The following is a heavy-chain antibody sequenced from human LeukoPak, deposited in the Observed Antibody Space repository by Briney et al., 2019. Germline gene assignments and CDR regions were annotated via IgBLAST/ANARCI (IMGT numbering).Heavy chain of an antibody. Sequence: GASVKVSCKASGYTFTNYAFSWVRQAPGQGLEWMGWINTNTGNPTYAQGFTGRFVFSLDTSVSTAYLQISSLKAEDTAVYYCAREAPSIAARRGKDYYGMDVWGQGTTVTVSS. CDR2: INTNTGNP. J-gene: IGHJ6*02. CDR3: AREAPSIAARRGKDYYGMDV. CDR1: GYTFTNYA. V-gene: IGHV7-4-1*02. D-gene: IGHD6-6*01.